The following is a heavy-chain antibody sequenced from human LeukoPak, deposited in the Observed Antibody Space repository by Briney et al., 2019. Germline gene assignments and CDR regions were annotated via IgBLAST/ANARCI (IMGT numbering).Heavy chain of an antibody. D-gene: IGHD6-19*01. Sequence: PSETLSLTCTVSGGSISSSSYYWGWIRQPPGKGLEWIGSIYYSGSTYYNPSLKSRVTISVDTPKNQFSLKLSSVTAADTAVYYCARQASSSGWHKVDYWGQGTLVTVSS. CDR1: GGSISSSSYY. V-gene: IGHV4-39*01. CDR3: ARQASSSGWHKVDY. CDR2: IYYSGST. J-gene: IGHJ4*02.